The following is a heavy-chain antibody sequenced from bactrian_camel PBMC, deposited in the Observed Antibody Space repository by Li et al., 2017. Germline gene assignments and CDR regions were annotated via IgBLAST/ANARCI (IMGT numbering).Heavy chain of an antibody. CDR2: INDEGDDT. CDR1: GFSFGNSA. V-gene: IGHV3S1*01. J-gene: IGHJ4*01. Sequence: HVQLVESGGVLVQPGVSLRLSCVASGFSFGNSAMSWLRQAPGKGLEWVSTINDEGDDTQSDDSVKGRVTVTRDNAKNTLYLELRSLKIEDTAIYYCAKDSSTVGFEYSDWGRGTQVTVS. D-gene: IGHD2*01. CDR3: AKDSSTVGFEYSD.